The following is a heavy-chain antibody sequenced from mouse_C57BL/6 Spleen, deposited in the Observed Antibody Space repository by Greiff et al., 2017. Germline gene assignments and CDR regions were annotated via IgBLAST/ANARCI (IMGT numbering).Heavy chain of an antibody. CDR1: GYTFTSYW. CDR2: IDPSDSET. Sequence: QVQLQQPGAELVRPGSSVKLSCKASGYTFTSYWMHWVKQRPIQGLEWIGNIDPSDSETHYNQKFKDKATLTVDKSSSTAYMQLSSLTSEDSAVYYCARNPIYYDYPYWYFDVWGTGTTVTVSS. V-gene: IGHV1-52*01. D-gene: IGHD2-4*01. J-gene: IGHJ1*03. CDR3: ARNPIYYDYPYWYFDV.